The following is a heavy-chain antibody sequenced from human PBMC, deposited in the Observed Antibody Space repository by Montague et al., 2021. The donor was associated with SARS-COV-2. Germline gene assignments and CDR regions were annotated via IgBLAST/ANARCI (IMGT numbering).Heavy chain of an antibody. CDR3: ARASLGYCSGGSCYSGFDP. V-gene: IGHV4-59*01. CDR1: GGSISSYY. CDR2: IYYSGST. J-gene: IGHJ5*02. Sequence: SETLSLTCTVSGGSISSYYWSWIRQPPGKGLEWIGYIYYSGSTNYNPSLKSRVTISVDTSKNQFSLRLSSVTAADTAVYYCARASLGYCSGGSCYSGFDPGGQGTRVTVSA. D-gene: IGHD2-15*01.